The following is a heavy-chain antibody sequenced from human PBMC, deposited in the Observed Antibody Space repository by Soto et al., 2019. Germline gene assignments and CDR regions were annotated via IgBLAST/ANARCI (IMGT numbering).Heavy chain of an antibody. V-gene: IGHV1-46*01. CDR3: ARAHSEQYFDF. Sequence: ASVKASCNASGFTFSNYYMHWVRQAPEQGLEWMGIISPGGDSTTYAQRFQGRLTMTRDTSTSTVYMDLSSLTSEDTAVYYCARAHSEQYFDFWGQGTLVTVSS. J-gene: IGHJ4*02. CDR1: GFTFSNYY. D-gene: IGHD6-13*01. CDR2: ISPGGDST.